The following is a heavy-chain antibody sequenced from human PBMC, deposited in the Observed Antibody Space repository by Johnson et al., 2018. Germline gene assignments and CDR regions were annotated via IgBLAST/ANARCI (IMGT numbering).Heavy chain of an antibody. CDR1: GGTFSSYA. V-gene: IGHV1-69*06. D-gene: IGHD6-13*01. J-gene: IGHJ5*02. CDR3: ARASSWLSGWFDP. CDR2: IISVSGTA. Sequence: VQLLESGAEVKKPGSSVKVSCKASGGTFSSYAISWVRQAPGQGLEWVGTIISVSGTANYAQKFQGRVTMTRNTSVSTAYMELSSLRTEDTAVYLRARASSWLSGWFDPWGQGTLVTVSS.